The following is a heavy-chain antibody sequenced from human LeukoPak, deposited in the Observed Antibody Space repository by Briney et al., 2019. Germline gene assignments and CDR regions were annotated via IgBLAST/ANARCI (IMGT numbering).Heavy chain of an antibody. CDR3: ARTLGSGLSAFDI. D-gene: IGHD3-10*01. CDR1: GYIFITYY. V-gene: IGHV1-46*01. Sequence: GASVKVSCKASGYIFITYYLHWVRQAPGQGLEWMGNINPGGGSTSCAQRFQGRVTMTRDTSTSTVYMDLSSLNSEDAAVYYCARTLGSGLSAFDIWGQGTMVTVSS. J-gene: IGHJ3*02. CDR2: INPGGGST.